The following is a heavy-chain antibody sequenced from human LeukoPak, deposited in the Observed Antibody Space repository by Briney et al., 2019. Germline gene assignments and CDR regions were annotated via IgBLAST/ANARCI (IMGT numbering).Heavy chain of an antibody. CDR1: GYSISSGYY. Sequence: PSETLSLTCAVSGYSISSGYYWGWIRQPPGQGLEWIGTIYHSGSTYYNPSLKSRVTISVDTSKNQFSLKLSSVTAADTAVYYCAVGYCSSTSRYREYFQHWGQGTLVTVSS. V-gene: IGHV4-38-2*01. CDR3: AVGYCSSTSRYREYFQH. J-gene: IGHJ1*01. D-gene: IGHD2-2*02. CDR2: IYHSGST.